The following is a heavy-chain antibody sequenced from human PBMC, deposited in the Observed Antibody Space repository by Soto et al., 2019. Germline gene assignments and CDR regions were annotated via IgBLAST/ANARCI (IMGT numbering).Heavy chain of an antibody. CDR2: ISAYNGNT. Sequence: QVQLVQSGAEVKKPGASVKVSCKASGYTFTSYGISWVRQAPGQGLEWMGWISAYNGNTNYAQKLQGRVTITTDTSTSTAYMELRSLRSDDTAVYYCARDYGSGSYLLYYYYGMDVWGQGTTVTVSS. D-gene: IGHD3-10*01. J-gene: IGHJ6*02. CDR1: GYTFTSYG. V-gene: IGHV1-18*01. CDR3: ARDYGSGSYLLYYYYGMDV.